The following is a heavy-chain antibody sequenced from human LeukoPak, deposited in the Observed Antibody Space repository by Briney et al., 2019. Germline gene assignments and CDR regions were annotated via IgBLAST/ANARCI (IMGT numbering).Heavy chain of an antibody. J-gene: IGHJ4*02. CDR1: GFTFSSYA. CDR2: ISYDATNE. V-gene: IGHV3-30*04. D-gene: IGHD6-13*01. Sequence: PGRSLRLSCAASGFTFSSYAMHWVRQAPGKGLEWVAVISYDATNEYYTDSVKGRFTISRDNSRNTLYLQMNSLRAEDTAVYYCGKDKDVAAAGTWGSIDYWGQGTLSPSPQ. CDR3: GKDKDVAAAGTWGSIDY.